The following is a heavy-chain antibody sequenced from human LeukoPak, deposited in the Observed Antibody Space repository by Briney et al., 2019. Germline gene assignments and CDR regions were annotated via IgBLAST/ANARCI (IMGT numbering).Heavy chain of an antibody. CDR1: GYTFTGYY. J-gene: IGHJ4*02. D-gene: IGHD4-17*01. Sequence: ALVKVSCKASGYTFTGYYMHWVRQAPGQGLEWMGWINPNSGGTNYAQKFQGRVTMTRDTSINTAYMELSRLRSDDTAVYYCARGHTAVTRHFDFWGQGTLVTVSS. V-gene: IGHV1-2*02. CDR3: ARGHTAVTRHFDF. CDR2: INPNSGGT.